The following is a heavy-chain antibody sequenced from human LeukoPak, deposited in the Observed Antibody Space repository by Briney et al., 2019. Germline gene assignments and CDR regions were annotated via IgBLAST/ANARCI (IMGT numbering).Heavy chain of an antibody. CDR1: GYTFTSYY. CDR3: ARDTCGGDCQTGIDY. J-gene: IGHJ4*02. Sequence: ASVKVSCKASGYTFTSYYMHWVRQAPGQGLEWMGIINPSGGSTSYAQKFQGRVTMTRDTSTSTVYMELSSLRSEDTAVYYCARDTCGGDCQTGIDYWGQGTLVIVSS. D-gene: IGHD2-21*02. CDR2: INPSGGST. V-gene: IGHV1-46*01.